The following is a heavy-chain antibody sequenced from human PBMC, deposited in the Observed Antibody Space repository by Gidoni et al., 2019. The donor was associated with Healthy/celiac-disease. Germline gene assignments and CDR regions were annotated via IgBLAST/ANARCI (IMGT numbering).Heavy chain of an antibody. CDR3: ARHRIVVSPRRPNWFDP. CDR1: GGSISSSSYY. J-gene: IGHJ5*02. D-gene: IGHD2-15*01. Sequence: QLQLQESGPGLVKPSETLSLTCTVSGGSISSSSYYWGWIRQPPGKGLEWIGSIYYSGSTYYNPSLKSRVTISVDTSKNQFSLKLSSVTAADTAVYYCARHRIVVSPRRPNWFDPWGQGTLVTVSS. V-gene: IGHV4-39*01. CDR2: IYYSGST.